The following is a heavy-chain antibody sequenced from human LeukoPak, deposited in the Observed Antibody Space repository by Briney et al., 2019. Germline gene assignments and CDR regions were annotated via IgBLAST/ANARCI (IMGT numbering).Heavy chain of an antibody. CDR2: IYYSGST. Sequence: PSETLSLTCTVSGGSISSSSYYWGWIRQPPGKGLEWIGSIYYSGSTYYNPSLKSRVAISVDTSKNQFSLKLSSVTAADTAVYYCARQDIVVVPHAFDIWGQGTMVTVSS. CDR3: ARQDIVVVPHAFDI. V-gene: IGHV4-39*01. J-gene: IGHJ3*02. CDR1: GGSISSSSYY. D-gene: IGHD2-2*01.